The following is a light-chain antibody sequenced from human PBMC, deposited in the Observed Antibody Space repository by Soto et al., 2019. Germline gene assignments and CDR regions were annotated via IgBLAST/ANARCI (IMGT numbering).Light chain of an antibody. V-gene: IGKV1-39*01. Sequence: DIQMTQSPSSLSASVVDRFTITFLASQSISSNLNWYQQKPGKAPKLLIYAASSLQSGVPSRFSGGGSGTDFTLTISSLQPEDFATYSCQQSYSTPLTFGGGTKVDIK. CDR1: QSISSN. CDR2: AAS. CDR3: QQSYSTPLT. J-gene: IGKJ4*01.